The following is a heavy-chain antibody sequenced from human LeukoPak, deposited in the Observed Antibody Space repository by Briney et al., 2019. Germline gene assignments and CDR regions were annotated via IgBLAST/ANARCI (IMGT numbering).Heavy chain of an antibody. V-gene: IGHV3-7*01. J-gene: IGHJ4*02. CDR3: SRDPTRRYTYGYGDS. CDR1: GFTFSSYW. CDR2: IKQDGSEK. D-gene: IGHD5-18*01. Sequence: PGGSLRLSCAASGFTFSSYWMHWARQPPGKGLEWVANIKQDGSEKYYVDSVKGRFTISRDNARSSLCLQMNSLRAEDTGLYYCSRDPTRRYTYGYGDSWGPGTLVTVSS.